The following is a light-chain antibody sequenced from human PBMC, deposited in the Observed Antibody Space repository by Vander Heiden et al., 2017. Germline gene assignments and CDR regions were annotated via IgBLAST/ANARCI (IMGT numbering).Light chain of an antibody. CDR3: QVWDSSSDPARYV. Sequence: SYVMTQPPSVSAAPGQTARMTCGGHNIGSNTAHWYQQKPGQAPALVVYDDSDRPSGIPERFPGSNSGNAATLTISRVEAGDEADYYCQVWDSSSDPARYVFGTGTKVTVL. J-gene: IGLJ1*01. CDR2: DDS. CDR1: NIGSNT. V-gene: IGLV3-21*02.